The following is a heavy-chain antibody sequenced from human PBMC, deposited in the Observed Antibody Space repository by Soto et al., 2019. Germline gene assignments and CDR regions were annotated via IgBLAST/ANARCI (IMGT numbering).Heavy chain of an antibody. J-gene: IGHJ6*02. Sequence: PSETVSLTCTVSGYSISSYHWSWIRQPPGKGLEWIGYIYYSGSTNYNPSLKSRVTISVDTSKNEFSLKLSSVTAADTAVYYCARHGIRYYYDSSDYYALDVWGQGSTVT. CDR2: IYYSGST. D-gene: IGHD3-22*01. V-gene: IGHV4-59*08. CDR3: ARHGIRYYYDSSDYYALDV. CDR1: GYSISSYH.